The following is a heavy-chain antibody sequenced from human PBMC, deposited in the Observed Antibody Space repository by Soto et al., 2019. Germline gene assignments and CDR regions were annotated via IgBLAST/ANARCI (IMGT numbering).Heavy chain of an antibody. Sequence: GGSLRLSCAASGFTFSSYAMSWVRQAPGKGLEWVSTISGSGGSTYYADSVKGRFTISRDNSKNTLYLQMNSLRAEDTAVYYCAKVSSMTTVTPYYFDYWGQGTLVTVSS. CDR1: GFTFSSYA. CDR2: ISGSGGST. J-gene: IGHJ4*02. D-gene: IGHD4-17*01. CDR3: AKVSSMTTVTPYYFDY. V-gene: IGHV3-23*01.